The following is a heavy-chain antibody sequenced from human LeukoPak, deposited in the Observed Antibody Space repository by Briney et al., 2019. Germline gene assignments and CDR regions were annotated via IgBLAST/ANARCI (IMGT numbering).Heavy chain of an antibody. Sequence: ASVKVSCKASGYTFTGYYMHWVRQASGQGLEWMGWINPNSGGTNYAQKFQGRVTMTRDTSISTAYMELSRLRSDDTAVYYCARVPHSGYDWFDYWGQGTLVTVSS. V-gene: IGHV1-2*02. CDR3: ARVPHSGYDWFDY. J-gene: IGHJ4*02. CDR1: GYTFTGYY. CDR2: INPNSGGT. D-gene: IGHD5-12*01.